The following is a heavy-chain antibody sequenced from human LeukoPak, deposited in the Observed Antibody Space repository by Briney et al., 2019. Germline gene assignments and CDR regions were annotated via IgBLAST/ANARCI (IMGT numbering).Heavy chain of an antibody. V-gene: IGHV3-7*01. Sequence: GGSLRLSCAASGFTFSSYWMSWVRQAPGKGLEWVANIKQDGSEKYYVDSVKGRFTISRDSAKNSLYLQMNSLRAEDTAVYYCAKTLKDRYYDFWSGYYHYYYYMDVWGKGTTVTVSS. CDR3: AKTLKDRYYDFWSGYYHYYYYMDV. CDR1: GFTFSSYW. J-gene: IGHJ6*03. D-gene: IGHD3-3*01. CDR2: IKQDGSEK.